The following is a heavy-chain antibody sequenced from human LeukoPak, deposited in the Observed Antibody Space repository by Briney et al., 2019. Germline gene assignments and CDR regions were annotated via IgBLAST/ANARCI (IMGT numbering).Heavy chain of an antibody. CDR3: ARESLDIVATSYFDY. J-gene: IGHJ4*02. CDR1: GFTFGDYA. V-gene: IGHV3-49*04. Sequence: GGSLRLSCTASGFTFGDYAMSWVRQAPGKGLEWVGFIRSKAYGGTTEYAASVKGRFTISRDDSKSIAYLQMNSLKTEDTAVYYCARESLDIVATSYFDYWGQGTLVTVSS. CDR2: IRSKAYGGTT. D-gene: IGHD5-12*01.